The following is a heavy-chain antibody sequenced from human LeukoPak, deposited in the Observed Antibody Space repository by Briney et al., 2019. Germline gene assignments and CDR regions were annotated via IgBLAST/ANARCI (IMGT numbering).Heavy chain of an antibody. V-gene: IGHV3-48*04. J-gene: IGHJ3*02. D-gene: IGHD6-13*01. CDR3: AREREQQLVGYTFDI. CDR2: SNGGGRTI. Sequence: PGGSLRLSCAASGFIFSSYSMNWVRQAPGKGLEWVSYSNGGGRTIFYADSVKGRFTISRDNAKNSLYLQMNSLRAEDTAVYYCAREREQQLVGYTFDIWGRGTMVTVSS. CDR1: GFIFSSYS.